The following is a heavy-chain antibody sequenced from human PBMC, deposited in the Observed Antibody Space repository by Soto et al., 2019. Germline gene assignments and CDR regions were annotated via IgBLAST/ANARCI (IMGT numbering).Heavy chain of an antibody. Sequence: SETLSLTCTVSGGSISSYYWSWIRQPPGKGLEWIGYIYYSGSTNYNPSLKSRVTISVDTSKNQFSLKLGSVTAADTAVYYCARGDSSSWYGDAFDIWGQGTMVTVSS. D-gene: IGHD6-13*01. V-gene: IGHV4-59*01. CDR3: ARGDSSSWYGDAFDI. CDR1: GGSISSYY. J-gene: IGHJ3*02. CDR2: IYYSGST.